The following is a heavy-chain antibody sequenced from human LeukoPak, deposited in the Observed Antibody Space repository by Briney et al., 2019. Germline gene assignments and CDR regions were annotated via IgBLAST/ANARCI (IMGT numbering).Heavy chain of an antibody. CDR2: IYTGGNT. J-gene: IGHJ4*02. V-gene: IGHV3-66*01. CDR1: GFSVSSNY. CDR3: AREGSSGYYFDY. D-gene: IGHD3-22*01. Sequence: GSLRLSCAASGFSVSSNYMSWVRQAPGKGLEWVSVIYTGGNTYYTDSVKGRFTISRDNAKNSLYLQMNSLRAEDTAVYYCAREGSSGYYFDYWGQGTLVTVSS.